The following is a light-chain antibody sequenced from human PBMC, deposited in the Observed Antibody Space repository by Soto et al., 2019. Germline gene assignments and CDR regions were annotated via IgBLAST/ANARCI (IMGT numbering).Light chain of an antibody. CDR1: QSVNNN. Sequence: EIVMTQSPATLSVSPGERATLSCRASQSVNNNLAWYQQKPGQAPRLLIYGASTRATGIPARFSGSVSGSDFTHTISSLQSEDFAIYYCQQYNNWWTFGQGTKVEIK. V-gene: IGKV3-15*01. J-gene: IGKJ1*01. CDR2: GAS. CDR3: QQYNNWWT.